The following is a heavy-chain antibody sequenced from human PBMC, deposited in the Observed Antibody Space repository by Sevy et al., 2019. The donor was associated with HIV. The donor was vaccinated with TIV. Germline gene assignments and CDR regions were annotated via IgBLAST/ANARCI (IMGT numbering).Heavy chain of an antibody. V-gene: IGHV3-7*01. CDR3: AHETYGRFES. J-gene: IGHJ4*02. Sequence: GRSLRLSCAASGFTFSANWMNWVRQAPGKGLEWVANIKADGSDKHYVDSVEGRFTISTDNAKNLLFLQMNSLRVEDTAVYYCAHETYGRFESWGQGTLVTVSS. D-gene: IGHD2-8*01. CDR1: GFTFSANW. CDR2: IKADGSDK.